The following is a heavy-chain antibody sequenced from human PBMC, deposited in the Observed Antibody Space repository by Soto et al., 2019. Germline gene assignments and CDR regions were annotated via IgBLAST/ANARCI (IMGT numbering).Heavy chain of an antibody. D-gene: IGHD3-10*01. CDR3: ANPPLLWFGELSQPIDY. V-gene: IGHV3-30-3*01. Sequence: PGGSLRLSCAASGFTFSSYAMHWVRQAPGKGLEWVAVISYDGSNKYYADSVKGRFTISRDNSKNTLYLQMNSLRAEDTAVYYCANPPLLWFGELSQPIDYWGQGTLVTVSS. CDR1: GFTFSSYA. CDR2: ISYDGSNK. J-gene: IGHJ4*02.